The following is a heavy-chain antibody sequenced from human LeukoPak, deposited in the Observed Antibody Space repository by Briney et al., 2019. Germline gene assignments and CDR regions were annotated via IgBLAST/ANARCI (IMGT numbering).Heavy chain of an antibody. V-gene: IGHV3-21*01. CDR3: ARGITMIVVAPGY. J-gene: IGHJ4*02. Sequence: PGGSLRLSCAASGFTFSSYSMIWVRQAPGKGLEWVSSISSSSSYIYYADPVKGRFTISRDNAKNSLYLQMNSLRAEDTAVYYCARGITMIVVAPGYWGQGTLVTVSS. CDR2: ISSSSSYI. D-gene: IGHD3-22*01. CDR1: GFTFSSYS.